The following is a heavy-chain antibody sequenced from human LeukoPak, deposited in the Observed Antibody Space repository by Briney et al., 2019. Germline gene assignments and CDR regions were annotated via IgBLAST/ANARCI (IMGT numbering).Heavy chain of an antibody. D-gene: IGHD3-3*01. CDR1: GFTFSSYA. J-gene: IGHJ4*02. V-gene: IGHV3-30-3*01. CDR3: ARGPHYDFWSGSLDY. CDR2: ISYDGSNK. Sequence: PGGSLRLSCAASGFTFSSYAMHWVRQAPGKGLEWVAVISYDGSNKYYADSVKGRFTISRDNSKNTLYLQMNSLRAEDTAVYYCARGPHYDFWSGSLDYWGQGTLVTVSS.